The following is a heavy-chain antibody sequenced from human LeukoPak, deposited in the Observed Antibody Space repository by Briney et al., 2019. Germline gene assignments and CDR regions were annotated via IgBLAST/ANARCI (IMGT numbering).Heavy chain of an antibody. J-gene: IGHJ6*02. Sequence: SETLSLTCTVSGGSISSYYWSWIRQPPGKGLEWIGYIYYSGSTNYNPSLKSRVTISVDTSKNQFSLKLSSVTAADTAVYYCARDTPSYGMDVWGQGTKVTVSS. CDR1: GGSISSYY. CDR2: IYYSGST. CDR3: ARDTPSYGMDV. V-gene: IGHV4-59*01.